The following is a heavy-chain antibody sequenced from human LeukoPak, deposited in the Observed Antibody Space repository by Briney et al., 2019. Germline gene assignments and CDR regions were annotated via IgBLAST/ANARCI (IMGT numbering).Heavy chain of an antibody. D-gene: IGHD6-6*01. CDR3: AKDYYRSIAARPGWFDP. CDR2: ISGSGGST. J-gene: IGHJ5*02. V-gene: IGHV3-23*01. CDR1: GFTFSSYA. Sequence: GGSLRLSCAASGFTFSSYAMSWVRQAPGKGLEWVSAISGSGGSTYYADSVKGRFTISRDNSKNTLYLQMNSLRAEDTAVYYCAKDYYRSIAARPGWFDPWGQGTLVTVSS.